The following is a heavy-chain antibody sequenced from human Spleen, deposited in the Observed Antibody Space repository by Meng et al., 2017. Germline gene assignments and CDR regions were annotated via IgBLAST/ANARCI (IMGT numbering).Heavy chain of an antibody. CDR1: GGSFSGYY. CDR2: INHSGST. CDR3: VRIYGSGTY. Sequence: QVQLQQWGAGLLKPSETLSLTCAVYGGSFSGYYWSWIRQPPGKGLEWIGEINHSGSTNYNPSLKSRVTISVDKSKNQFSLNLGSVTAADTAVYYCVRIYGSGTYWGRGTLVTVSS. V-gene: IGHV4-34*01. D-gene: IGHD3-10*01. J-gene: IGHJ4*02.